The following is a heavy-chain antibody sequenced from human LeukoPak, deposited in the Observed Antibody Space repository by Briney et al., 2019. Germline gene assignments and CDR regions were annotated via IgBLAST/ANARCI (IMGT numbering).Heavy chain of an antibody. Sequence: SETLSLTCTVSGGSISSYYWSWLRQPPGKGLEWIGYIYYSGSTNYNPSLKSRVTISVDTSKNQFSLKLSSVTAADTAVYYCARVSSSSWYWFDPWGQGTLVTVSS. CDR2: IYYSGST. CDR3: ARVSSSSWYWFDP. CDR1: GGSISSYY. V-gene: IGHV4-59*01. J-gene: IGHJ5*02. D-gene: IGHD6-13*01.